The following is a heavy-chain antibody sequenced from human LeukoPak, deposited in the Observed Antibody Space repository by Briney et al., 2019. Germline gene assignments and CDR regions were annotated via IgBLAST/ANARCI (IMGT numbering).Heavy chain of an antibody. V-gene: IGHV4-34*01. CDR1: GGSFSGYY. CDR3: ARRVISTVTDPFDY. Sequence: PSETLSLTCAVYGGSFSGYYWSWIRQPPGKGLEWIGEINHSGSTNYNPSLKSRVTISVDTSKNQFSLKLSSVTAADTAVYYCARRVISTVTDPFDYWGQGTLVTVSS. J-gene: IGHJ4*02. D-gene: IGHD4-17*01. CDR2: INHSGST.